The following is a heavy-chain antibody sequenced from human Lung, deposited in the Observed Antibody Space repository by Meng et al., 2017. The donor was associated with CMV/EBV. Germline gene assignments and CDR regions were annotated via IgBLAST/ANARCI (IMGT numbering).Heavy chain of an antibody. Sequence: LTXAASGFTFSSYSMNWVRQAPGKGLEWVSSISSSSSYIYYADSVKGRFTISRDNAKNSLYLQMNSLRAEDTAVYYCARDGSFWSGYYAPVAFDIXGQGXMVTVSS. CDR3: ARDGSFWSGYYAPVAFDI. V-gene: IGHV3-21*01. D-gene: IGHD3-3*01. CDR1: GFTFSSYS. CDR2: ISSSSSYI. J-gene: IGHJ3*02.